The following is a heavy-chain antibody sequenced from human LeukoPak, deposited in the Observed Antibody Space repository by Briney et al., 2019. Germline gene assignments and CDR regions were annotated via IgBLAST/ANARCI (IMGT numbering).Heavy chain of an antibody. V-gene: IGHV3-21*01. J-gene: IGHJ6*02. CDR3: ASHGVVVPAYYYGMDV. CDR2: ISSSSSYI. Sequence: GGSLRLSCAASGFTFSSYSMNWVRQAPGKGVEWVSSISSSSSYIYYADSVKGRFTISRDNAKNSLYLQMNSLRAEDTAVYYCASHGVVVPAYYYGMDVWGQGTTVTVSS. CDR1: GFTFSSYS. D-gene: IGHD2-2*01.